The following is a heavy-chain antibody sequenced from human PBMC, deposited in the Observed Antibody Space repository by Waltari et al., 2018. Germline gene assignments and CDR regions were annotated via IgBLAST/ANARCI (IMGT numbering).Heavy chain of an antibody. J-gene: IGHJ2*01. CDR3: ARRVWRGPRADWYFDL. Sequence: QEQLQQWGAGLLKPSETLSRTCAVYSGSFSGYYCDWIRQTPGKGLDWIGEINHSGSTNYNPSLKSRVTISVDTSRNQFSLKLNSVTAADTAVYYCARRVWRGPRADWYFDLWGRGTLVTVSS. CDR1: SGSFSGYY. V-gene: IGHV4-34*01. CDR2: INHSGST. D-gene: IGHD3-3*01.